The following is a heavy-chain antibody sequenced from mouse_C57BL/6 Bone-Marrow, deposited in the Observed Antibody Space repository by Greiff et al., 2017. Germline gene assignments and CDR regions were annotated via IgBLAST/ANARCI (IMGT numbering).Heavy chain of an antibody. Sequence: QVQLQQSGAELVKPGASVKLSCKASGYTFTSYWMHWVKQRPGQGLEWIGMIHPNSGSTNYNEKFKSKATLTVDKSSSTAYMQLSSLTSEDSAVYYCARGGVYYGSRYFDVWGTGTTVTVSS. CDR3: ARGGVYYGSRYFDV. D-gene: IGHD1-1*01. V-gene: IGHV1-64*01. J-gene: IGHJ1*03. CDR2: IHPNSGST. CDR1: GYTFTSYW.